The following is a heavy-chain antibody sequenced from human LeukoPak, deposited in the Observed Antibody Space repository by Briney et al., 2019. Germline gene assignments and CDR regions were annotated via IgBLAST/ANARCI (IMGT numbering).Heavy chain of an antibody. CDR1: GFTFSRYW. D-gene: IGHD5-18*01. V-gene: IGHV3-7*03. CDR2: IKEDGSEK. Sequence: GGSLRLSCAASGFTFSRYWISWVRQAPGKGLEWVANIKEDGSEKYYVDSVKGRFTIPRDNAKNSLYLQMNSLRAEDTAVYYCAREYSYGYADYWGQGTLVTVSS. CDR3: AREYSYGYADY. J-gene: IGHJ4*02.